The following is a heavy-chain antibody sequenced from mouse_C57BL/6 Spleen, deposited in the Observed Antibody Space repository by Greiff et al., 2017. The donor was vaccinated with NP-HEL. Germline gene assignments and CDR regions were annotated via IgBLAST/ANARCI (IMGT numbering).Heavy chain of an antibody. V-gene: IGHV1-52*01. D-gene: IGHD2-3*01. CDR2: IDPSDSET. Sequence: QVQLKQPGAELVRPGSSVKLSCKASGYTFTSYWMHWVKQRPIQGLEWIGNIDPSDSETHYNQKFKDKATLTVDKSSSTAYMQLSSLTSEDSAVYYCARFNDGYWYFDVWGTGTTVTVSS. CDR1: GYTFTSYW. CDR3: ARFNDGYWYFDV. J-gene: IGHJ1*03.